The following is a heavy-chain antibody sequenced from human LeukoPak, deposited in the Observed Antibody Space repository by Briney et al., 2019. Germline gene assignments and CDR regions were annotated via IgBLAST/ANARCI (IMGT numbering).Heavy chain of an antibody. CDR1: GFTFDDYG. D-gene: IGHD3-3*01. Sequence: GGSLRLSCAASGFTFDDYGMSWVRQAPGKGLEWVSGINWNGGSTGYADSVKGRFTISRDNAKNSLYLQMNSLRAEDTALYYCARARRETDFWSGYYLGYYYYMDVWGKGTTVTDSS. CDR2: INWNGGST. CDR3: ARARRETDFWSGYYLGYYYYMDV. V-gene: IGHV3-20*04. J-gene: IGHJ6*03.